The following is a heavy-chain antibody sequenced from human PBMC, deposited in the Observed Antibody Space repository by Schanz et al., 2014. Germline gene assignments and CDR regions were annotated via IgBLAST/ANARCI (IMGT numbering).Heavy chain of an antibody. CDR2: TNPNGGA. V-gene: IGHV1-2*02. Sequence: QGHLVQSGAEVKEPGASVQVSCKASGYVFTAYYMHWVRQAPGQGLEWMGVTNPNGGAEFAQKFQGRISMTRDTSTTTVYMELSSLTSGDTAVYFCARDVGRPGHFWYFDLWGRGTLVTVSS. CDR1: GYVFTAYY. D-gene: IGHD1-1*01. CDR3: ARDVGRPGHFWYFDL. J-gene: IGHJ2*01.